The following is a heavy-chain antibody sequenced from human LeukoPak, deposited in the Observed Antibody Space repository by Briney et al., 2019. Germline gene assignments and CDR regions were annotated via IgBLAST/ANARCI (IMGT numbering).Heavy chain of an antibody. CDR1: GFTFSSYS. CDR2: ISSSSSYI. CDR3: ASMYYYGSGSYPGPTWFDP. D-gene: IGHD3-10*01. V-gene: IGHV3-21*01. Sequence: GGSLRLSCAGSGFTFSSYSMNWVRQAPGKGLEWVSSISSSSSYIYYADSVKGRFTISRDNAKNSLYLQMNSLRAEDTAVYYCASMYYYGSGSYPGPTWFDPWGQGTLVTVSS. J-gene: IGHJ5*02.